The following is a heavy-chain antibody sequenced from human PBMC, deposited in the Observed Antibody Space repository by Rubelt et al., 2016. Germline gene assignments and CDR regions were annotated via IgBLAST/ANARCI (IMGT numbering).Heavy chain of an antibody. J-gene: IGHJ4*02. V-gene: IGHV3-53*01. CDR3: ARGLEVATNPRGGYYFDY. D-gene: IGHD5-12*01. CDR2: IYSGGST. Sequence: EVQLVESGGGLVQPGRSLRLSCAASGFTVSSNYMSWVRQAPGKGLEWVSVIYSGGSTYYADSVKGRFTISRDNSKNTLYLQMNSLGAEDTAVYYCARGLEVATNPRGGYYFDYWGQGTLVTVSS. CDR1: GFTVSSNY.